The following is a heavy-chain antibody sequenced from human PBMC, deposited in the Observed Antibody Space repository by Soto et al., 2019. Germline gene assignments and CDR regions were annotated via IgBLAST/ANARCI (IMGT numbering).Heavy chain of an antibody. CDR3: ARGSSSYYDYGMDV. D-gene: IGHD6-6*01. CDR2: IYDSGST. Sequence: QLQLQESGSGLVRPSQTLSLTCVVSGDSISRGGYSWTWIRQPPGKALEWIGNIYDSGSTSYNPSLKSRVTMSVDTSKNQFSLRLTSVTAADTAVYFCARGSSSYYDYGMDVWGQGTTVTVSS. J-gene: IGHJ6*02. CDR1: GDSISRGGYS. V-gene: IGHV4-30-2*01.